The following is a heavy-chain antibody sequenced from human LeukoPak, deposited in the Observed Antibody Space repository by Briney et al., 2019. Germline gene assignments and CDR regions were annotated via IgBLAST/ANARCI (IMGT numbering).Heavy chain of an antibody. CDR2: ISGSGGST. Sequence: GGSLRLSCAASGFTFSSYAMSWVRQAPGKGLEWVSAISGSGGSTYYADSEKGRFTISRDNSKNTLYLQMNSLRAEDTAVYYCAKALGYCSSTSCYYFDYWGQGTLVTVSS. CDR1: GFTFSSYA. V-gene: IGHV3-23*01. D-gene: IGHD2-2*01. J-gene: IGHJ4*02. CDR3: AKALGYCSSTSCYYFDY.